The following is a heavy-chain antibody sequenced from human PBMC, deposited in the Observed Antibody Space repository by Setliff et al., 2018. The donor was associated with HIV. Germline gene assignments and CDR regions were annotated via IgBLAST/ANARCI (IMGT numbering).Heavy chain of an antibody. J-gene: IGHJ6*03. Sequence: SETLSLTCTVSGGSISSGGYYWSWIRQHPGKGLEWIGYIYYSGRTYYNPSLKSRVTISVDTSEIQFSLKLSSVTAADTAVYYCARYCGGDCYPSAYYMDVWSKGTTVTVSS. V-gene: IGHV4-31*03. CDR1: GGSISSGGYY. D-gene: IGHD2-21*01. CDR3: ARYCGGDCYPSAYYMDV. CDR2: IYYSGRT.